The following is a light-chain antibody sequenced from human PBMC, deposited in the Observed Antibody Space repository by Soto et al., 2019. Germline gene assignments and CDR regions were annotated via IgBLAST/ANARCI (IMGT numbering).Light chain of an antibody. J-gene: IGKJ2*01. CDR2: AAS. V-gene: IGKV1-5*01. CDR1: QTADKW. CDR3: QQYNDYPYT. Sequence: DLQVTQSPSTLSVSVGDRVIIACRASQTADKWVAWYQQKPGKAPNVLIYAASRLESGVPSRFSGSGSGTLFTLTISNLQPDDFATYYCQQYNDYPYTFGQGTKVEI.